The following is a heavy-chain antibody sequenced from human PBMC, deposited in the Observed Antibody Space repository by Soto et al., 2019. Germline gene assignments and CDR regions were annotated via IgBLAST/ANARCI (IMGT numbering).Heavy chain of an antibody. CDR2: VSGSGGDT. CDR1: GYTFSSFA. Sequence: EVQLLESGGGLVQPGGSLRLSWVASGYTFSSFAIIWVGRAPGKGWGRTSGVSGSGGDTYYADSVKGRFTISRDNSKNTVYLQMNSLRAEDTAVYYCAKESSAAVSYWYGMDVWGQGTSVTVSS. V-gene: IGHV3-23*01. J-gene: IGHJ6*02. CDR3: AKESSAAVSYWYGMDV. D-gene: IGHD3-10*01.